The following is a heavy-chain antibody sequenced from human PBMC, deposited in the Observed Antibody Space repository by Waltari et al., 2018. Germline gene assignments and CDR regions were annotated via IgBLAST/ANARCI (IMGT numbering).Heavy chain of an antibody. CDR2: FDPEDAET. Sequence: QVQLVQSGAEVKKPGASGRISCKISGSSLTDLSVHWVRQAPGKGLEWMGGFDPEDAETIVAQRFQGRVTMTEETSPETAYMELSSLSSEDTAVYFCAAKEAWGNRAFDYWGQGTLVTVSS. J-gene: IGHJ4*02. CDR3: AAKEAWGNRAFDY. D-gene: IGHD7-27*01. V-gene: IGHV1-24*01. CDR1: GSSLTDLS.